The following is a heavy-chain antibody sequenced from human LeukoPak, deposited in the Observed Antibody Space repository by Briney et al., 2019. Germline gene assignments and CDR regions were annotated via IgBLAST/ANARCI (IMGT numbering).Heavy chain of an antibody. J-gene: IGHJ4*02. CDR2: IYPGDSDP. CDR3: ASQGASGPLDY. V-gene: IGHV5-51*01. Sequence: GESLRISCKGSGYSFTRYWIAWVRQMPGKGLGWMGIIYPGDSDPKYRPCFQGHVISSADKSISTAYLEWSSLKASDTAMYYCASQGASGPLDYWGQGTVVTVSS. CDR1: GYSFTRYW.